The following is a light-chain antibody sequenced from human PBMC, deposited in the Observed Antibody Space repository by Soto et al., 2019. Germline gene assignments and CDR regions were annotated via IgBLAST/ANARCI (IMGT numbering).Light chain of an antibody. Sequence: EIVMTQSPATLSVSPGERATLSCRASQSVSSNVAWYQQKPGQAPRLLIFGASTRSTGIPARFSGSGSGTEFTLTISSLQSADFAVYYCQQYNTWPPITFGPGTRLDIK. CDR1: QSVSSN. J-gene: IGKJ5*01. CDR3: QQYNTWPPIT. V-gene: IGKV3-15*01. CDR2: GAS.